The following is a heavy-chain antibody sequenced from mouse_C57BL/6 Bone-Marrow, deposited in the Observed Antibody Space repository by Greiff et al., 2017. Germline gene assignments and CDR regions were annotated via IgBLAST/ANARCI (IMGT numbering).Heavy chain of an antibody. J-gene: IGHJ2*01. D-gene: IGHD1-1*01. CDR2: IDPENGDT. CDR1: GFNIKDDY. CDR3: TTTTVGAPFDY. Sequence: VQLQQSGAELVRPGASVKLSCTASGFNIKDDYMHWVKQRPEQGLEWIGWIDPENGDTEYASKFQGKATITADTSSNTAYLQLSSLTSEDTAVYYCTTTTVGAPFDYWGQGTTLTGSS. V-gene: IGHV14-4*01.